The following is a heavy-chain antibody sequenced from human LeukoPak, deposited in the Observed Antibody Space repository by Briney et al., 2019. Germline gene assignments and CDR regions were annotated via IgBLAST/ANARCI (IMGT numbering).Heavy chain of an antibody. CDR3: ARDSRYGSGGSCYVYYYYGMDV. J-gene: IGHJ6*04. Sequence: SGTLSLTCAVSGGSISSSNWWSWVRQPPGKGLEWIGEIYRSGSTNYNPSLKSRVTISVDKSKNQFSLKLSSVTAADTAVYYCARDSRYGSGGSCYVYYYYGMDVWGKGTTVTVSS. CDR2: IYRSGST. CDR1: GGSISSSNW. D-gene: IGHD2-15*01. V-gene: IGHV4-4*02.